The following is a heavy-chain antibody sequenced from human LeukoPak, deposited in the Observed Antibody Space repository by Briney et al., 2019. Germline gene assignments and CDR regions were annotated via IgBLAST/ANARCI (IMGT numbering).Heavy chain of an antibody. D-gene: IGHD4/OR15-4a*01. CDR2: ISGSGDTT. V-gene: IGHV3-23*01. J-gene: IGHJ4*02. Sequence: GSLRLSCAASGFTFSSYTMTWVRQAPGEGLEWVSGISGSGDTTYYADSVRGRFTISRDNSRNTLYLQMNSLRAEDTAVYYCARRAGAYSHPYDYWGQGTLVTVSS. CDR3: ARRAGAYSHPYDY. CDR1: GFTFSSYT.